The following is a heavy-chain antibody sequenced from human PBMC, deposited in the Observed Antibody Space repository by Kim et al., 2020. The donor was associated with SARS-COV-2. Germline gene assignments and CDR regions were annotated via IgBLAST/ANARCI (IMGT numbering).Heavy chain of an antibody. V-gene: IGHV1-69*04. CDR1: GGTFSSYA. D-gene: IGHD3-3*01. CDR3: ASRREDFWSGYYVNEYFQH. Sequence: SVKVSCKASGGTFSSYAISWVRQAPGQGLEWMGRIIPILGIANYAQKFQGRVTITADKSTSTAYMELSSLRSEDTAVYYCASRREDFWSGYYVNEYFQHWGQRTLLTVSS. J-gene: IGHJ1*01. CDR2: IIPILGIA.